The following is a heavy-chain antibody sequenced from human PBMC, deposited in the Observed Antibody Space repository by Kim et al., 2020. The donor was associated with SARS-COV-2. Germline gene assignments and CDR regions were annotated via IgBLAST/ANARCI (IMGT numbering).Heavy chain of an antibody. CDR2: INPIGAT. J-gene: IGHJ4*02. Sequence: ASVKVSCKASGYTFTSYNIHWVRQAPGQGLEWMGLINPIGATTYAQEFQGRVTMTRDTSTSSGFMELSSLRAEVTAVYYCAGVTAATGLDYWGQGTQVT. V-gene: IGHV1-46*01. D-gene: IGHD6-13*01. CDR3: AGVTAATGLDY. CDR1: GYTFTSYN.